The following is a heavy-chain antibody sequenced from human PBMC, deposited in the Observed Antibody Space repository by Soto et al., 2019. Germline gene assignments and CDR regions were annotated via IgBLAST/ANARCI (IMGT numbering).Heavy chain of an antibody. J-gene: IGHJ6*03. D-gene: IGHD6-6*01. CDR3: ARGRDSSSSGRRYYYYYMDV. V-gene: IGHV1-3*01. Sequence: ASVKVSCKASGYTFTGYYMHWVRQAPGQRLEWMGWINAGNGNTKYSQKFQGRVTITRDTSASTAYMELSSLRSEDTAVYYCARGRDSSSSGRRYYYYYMDVWGKGTTVTVSS. CDR1: GYTFTGYY. CDR2: INAGNGNT.